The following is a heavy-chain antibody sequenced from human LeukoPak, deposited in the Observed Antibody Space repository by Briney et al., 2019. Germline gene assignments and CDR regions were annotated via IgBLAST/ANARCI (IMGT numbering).Heavy chain of an antibody. CDR3: AKDLTPFWIPILPLDY. Sequence: GRSLRLSCAASGFTFDDYAMHWVRQAPGKGLEWVSGISWNSGSIGYADSVKGRFTISRDNAKNSLYLQMNSLRAEDTALYYCAKDLTPFWIPILPLDYWGQGTLVTVSS. CDR1: GFTFDDYA. V-gene: IGHV3-9*01. D-gene: IGHD5-18*01. J-gene: IGHJ4*02. CDR2: ISWNSGSI.